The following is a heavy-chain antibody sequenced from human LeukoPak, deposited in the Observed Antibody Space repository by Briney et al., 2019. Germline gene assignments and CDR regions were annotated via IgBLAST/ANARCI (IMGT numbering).Heavy chain of an antibody. CDR1: GGSISSYY. D-gene: IGHD5-24*01. J-gene: IGHJ3*02. CDR2: IYYSGST. V-gene: IGHV4-39*07. Sequence: SETLSLTCTVSGGSISSYYWSWIRQPPGKGLEWIGSIYYSGSTYYNPSLKSRVTISVDTSKNQFSLKLSSVTAADTAVYYCARGSNRWLLRGPDAFDIWGQGTMVTVSS. CDR3: ARGSNRWLLRGPDAFDI.